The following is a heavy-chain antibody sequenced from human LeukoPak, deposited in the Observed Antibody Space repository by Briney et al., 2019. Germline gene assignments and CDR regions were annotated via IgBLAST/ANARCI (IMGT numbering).Heavy chain of an antibody. CDR1: GFTFSSYA. Sequence: PGRSLRLSCAASGFTFSSYAMHWVRQAPGKGLEWVAVISYDGSNKYYADSVKGRFTISRDNSKNTLYLQMNSLRAEDTAVYYCAXXHXXSXXAXDIWGXXTXVTVSS. CDR3: AXXHXXSXXAXDI. V-gene: IGHV3-30-3*01. J-gene: IGHJ3*02. CDR2: ISYDGSNK.